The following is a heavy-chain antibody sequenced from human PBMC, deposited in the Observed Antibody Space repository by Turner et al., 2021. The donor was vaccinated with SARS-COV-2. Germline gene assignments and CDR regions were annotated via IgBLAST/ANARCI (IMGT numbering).Heavy chain of an antibody. CDR3: ARPIPSYSSGWYGCYFDY. D-gene: IGHD6-19*01. Sequence: QVHLVGSGGGVVQPGWSLSLSCAASGLTFSSYGMHWVRQATGKGLEWVVFIWYDGSNKYYADSVKGRFTISRDNSKNTLYLQMSSLRAEDTAVYYCARPIPSYSSGWYGCYFDYWGQGTLVTVSS. CDR1: GLTFSSYG. J-gene: IGHJ4*02. CDR2: IWYDGSNK. V-gene: IGHV3-33*01.